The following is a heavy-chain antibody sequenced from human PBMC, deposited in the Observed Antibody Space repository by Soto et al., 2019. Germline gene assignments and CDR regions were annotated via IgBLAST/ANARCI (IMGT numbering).Heavy chain of an antibody. CDR2: ISTYSGDT. CDR3: ARHHGPTTAENWFDP. V-gene: IGHV1-18*01. CDR1: GYTFFTYD. D-gene: IGHD5-12*01. J-gene: IGHJ5*02. Sequence: QVHLVQSGVEVKTPGASVKVSCQASGYTFFTYDISWVRQAPGQGLEWMGWISTYSGDTKYAQKVQGRVTMTTDTSTTTAYLDRRSLRSDDTAVYYCARHHGPTTAENWFDPWGQGILVTVAS.